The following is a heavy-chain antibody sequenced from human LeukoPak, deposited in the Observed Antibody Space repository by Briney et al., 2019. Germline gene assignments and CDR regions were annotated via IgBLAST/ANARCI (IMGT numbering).Heavy chain of an antibody. CDR3: ARPYTSGWYGGFDQ. Sequence: SETLSLTCTVSGGSISSNNNYWGWIRQPPGKGLEWIGSISYTGSTSYNPSLKSRVTISVDMSKNQVSLKLSSVTAADTAVYYCARPYTSGWYGGFDQWGQGTLVTVSS. CDR1: GGSISSNNNY. V-gene: IGHV4-39*01. CDR2: ISYTGST. D-gene: IGHD6-19*01. J-gene: IGHJ4*02.